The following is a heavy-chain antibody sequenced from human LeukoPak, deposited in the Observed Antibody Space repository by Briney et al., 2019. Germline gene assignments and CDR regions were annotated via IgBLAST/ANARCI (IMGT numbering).Heavy chain of an antibody. V-gene: IGHV3-53*01. D-gene: IGHD6-19*01. CDR1: GFTVSSNY. J-gene: IGHJ3*02. CDR2: INSGGST. CDR3: AKDTDKWLVDAFDI. Sequence: GGSLRLSCAASGFTVSSNYMSWVRQAPGKGLEWVSVINSGGSTYYADSLKGRFTISRDNSKNTLSLQMNSLRAEDTAVYYCAKDTDKWLVDAFDIWGQGTMVTVSS.